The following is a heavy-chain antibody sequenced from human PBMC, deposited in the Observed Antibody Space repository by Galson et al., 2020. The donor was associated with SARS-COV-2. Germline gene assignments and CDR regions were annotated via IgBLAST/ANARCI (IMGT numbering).Heavy chain of an antibody. CDR3: ARDIVVVPAAKTYYYYGMDV. V-gene: IGHV3-64*01. J-gene: IGHJ6*02. D-gene: IGHD2-2*01. CDR1: GFTFSSYA. CDR2: ISSNGGST. Sequence: GGSLRLSCAASGFTFSSYAMHWVRQAPGKGLEYVSAISSNGGSTYYANSVKGRFTISRDNSKNTLYLQMGSLRAEDMAVYYCARDIVVVPAAKTYYYYGMDVWGQGTTVTVSS.